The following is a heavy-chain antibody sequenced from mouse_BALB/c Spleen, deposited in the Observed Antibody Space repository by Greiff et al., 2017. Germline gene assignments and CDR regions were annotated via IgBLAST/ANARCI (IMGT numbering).Heavy chain of an antibody. V-gene: IGHV5-15*02. CDR3: ARDRDGYDGAMDY. Sequence: EVQLVESGGGLVQPGGSRKLSCAASGFTFSDYGMAWVRQAPGKGPEWVAFISNLAYSIYYADTVTGRFTISRETAKNTLYLEMSSLRSEDTAMYYCARDRDGYDGAMDYWGQGTSVTVSS. CDR2: ISNLAYSI. J-gene: IGHJ4*01. D-gene: IGHD2-2*01. CDR1: GFTFSDYG.